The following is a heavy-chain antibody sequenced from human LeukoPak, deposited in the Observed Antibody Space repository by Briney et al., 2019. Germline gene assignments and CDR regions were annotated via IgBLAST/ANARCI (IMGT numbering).Heavy chain of an antibody. J-gene: IGHJ5*02. Sequence: SETLSLTCTVSGYSISSGYYWGWLRQPPGKGLEWIGSIYHSGSTYYNPSLKSRVTISVDTSKNQFSLKLSSVTAADTAVYYCARERIAAANNWFDPWGQGTLVTVSS. V-gene: IGHV4-38-2*02. CDR1: GYSISSGYY. CDR3: ARERIAAANNWFDP. D-gene: IGHD6-13*01. CDR2: IYHSGST.